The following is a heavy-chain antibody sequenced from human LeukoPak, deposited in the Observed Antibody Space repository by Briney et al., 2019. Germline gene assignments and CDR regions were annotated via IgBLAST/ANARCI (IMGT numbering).Heavy chain of an antibody. J-gene: IGHJ3*02. V-gene: IGHV1-2*02. CDR2: INPNSGGT. CDR1: GYTFTSYG. CDR3: ASPRQFRAFDI. Sequence: ASVKVSCKASGYTFTSYGISWVRQAPGQGLEWMGWINPNSGGTNYAQKFQGRVTMTRDTSISTAYMELSRLRSDDTAVYYCASPRQFRAFDIWGQGTMVTVSS.